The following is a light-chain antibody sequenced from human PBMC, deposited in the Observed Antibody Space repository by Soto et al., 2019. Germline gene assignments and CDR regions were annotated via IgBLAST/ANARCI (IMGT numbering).Light chain of an antibody. J-gene: IGKJ1*01. CDR1: QSVDTW. CDR2: RAS. CDR3: QHYNDYSRV. V-gene: IGKV1-5*03. Sequence: DIQMTQSPSTLSASVGDRVTITCRTSQSVDTWLAWYQQKAGKAPKLLIYRASSLATGVPSRFSGSGSGTAFTLTITSLQPDDFATYYCQHYNDYSRVFGQGTQVEIK.